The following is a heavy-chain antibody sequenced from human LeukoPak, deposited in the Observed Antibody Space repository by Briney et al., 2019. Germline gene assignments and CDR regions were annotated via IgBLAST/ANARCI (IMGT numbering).Heavy chain of an antibody. CDR1: GYTFSGYY. V-gene: IGHV1-2*02. J-gene: IGHJ4*02. CDR2: INPNSGAT. Sequence: ASVKVSCKAFGYTFSGYYFHWVRQAPGQGLEWMGWINPNSGATNSAQKVQGRVTMTRDTSISTVYMELSSLESDDTAVYYCARDRKDYGDYLQTDYWGQGTLVTVSS. D-gene: IGHD4-17*01. CDR3: ARDRKDYGDYLQTDY.